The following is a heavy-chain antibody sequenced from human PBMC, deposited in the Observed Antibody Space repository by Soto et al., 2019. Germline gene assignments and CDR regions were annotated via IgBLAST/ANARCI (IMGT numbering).Heavy chain of an antibody. CDR1: GGSISSYY. D-gene: IGHD3-9*01. CDR2: IYYSGST. J-gene: IGHJ3*02. V-gene: IGHV4-59*01. Sequence: PSETLSLTCTVPGGSISSYYWSWIRQPPGKGLEWIGYIYYSGSTNYNPSLKSRVTISVDTSKNQFSLKLSSVTAADTAVYYCARGRVLRYFDWLFALDAFDIWGQGAMVTV. CDR3: ARGRVLRYFDWLFALDAFDI.